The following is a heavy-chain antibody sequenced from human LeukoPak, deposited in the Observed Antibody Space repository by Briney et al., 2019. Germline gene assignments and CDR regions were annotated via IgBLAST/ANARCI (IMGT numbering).Heavy chain of an antibody. J-gene: IGHJ4*02. V-gene: IGHV4-31*03. CDR1: GGSISIGGYY. Sequence: SETLSLTCTVSGGSISIGGYYWSWIRQHPGKGLEWIGYIYYSGITYYNPSLKSRVTISVDTSKNQFSLYLSPVTAADTAVYYCARVTSGEFADYWGQGTLVTVSS. D-gene: IGHD3-10*01. CDR2: IYYSGIT. CDR3: ARVTSGEFADY.